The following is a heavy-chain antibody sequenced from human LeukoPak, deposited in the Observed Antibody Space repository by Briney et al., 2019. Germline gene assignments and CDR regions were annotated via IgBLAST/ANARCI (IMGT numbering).Heavy chain of an antibody. CDR3: ARVGAGQQLDY. J-gene: IGHJ4*02. Sequence: SETLSLTCAVYGGSFSGYYWSWIRQPPGKGLEWIGEINHSGSTNYNPPLKSRVTISVDTSKNQFSLKLSSVTAADTAVYYCARVGAGQQLDYWGQGTLVTVSS. CDR2: INHSGST. D-gene: IGHD6-13*01. CDR1: GGSFSGYY. V-gene: IGHV4-34*01.